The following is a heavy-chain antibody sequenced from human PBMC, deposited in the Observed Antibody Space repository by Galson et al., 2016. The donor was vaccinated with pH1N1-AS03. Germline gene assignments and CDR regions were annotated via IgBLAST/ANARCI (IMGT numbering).Heavy chain of an antibody. CDR2: IKEDGGEQ. V-gene: IGHV3-7*01. CDR1: GFVFSDFW. CDR3: LRASDY. J-gene: IGHJ4*02. Sequence: SLRLSCAASGFVFSDFWMSWVRQSPGKGPEWVANIKEDGGEQYYADSVWGRFSISRDNAKNSLYLQMNSLRADDTAVYYCLRASDYWGQGTLVTVSS.